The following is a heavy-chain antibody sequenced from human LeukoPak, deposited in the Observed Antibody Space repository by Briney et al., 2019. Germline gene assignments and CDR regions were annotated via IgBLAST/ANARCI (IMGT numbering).Heavy chain of an antibody. V-gene: IGHV3-30-3*01. Sequence: ARSLRLSCAASGFTFSSYAMHWVRQAPGKGLEWVAVISYDGSNKYYADSVKGRFTISRDNSKNTLYLQMNSLRAEDTAVYYCARVGVMVVIAIPPDYWGQGTLVTVSS. CDR1: GFTFSSYA. CDR2: ISYDGSNK. J-gene: IGHJ4*02. CDR3: ARVGVMVVIAIPPDY. D-gene: IGHD2-21*01.